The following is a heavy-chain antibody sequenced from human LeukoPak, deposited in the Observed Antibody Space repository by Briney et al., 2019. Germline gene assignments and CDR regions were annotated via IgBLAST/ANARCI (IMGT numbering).Heavy chain of an antibody. Sequence: GESLKISCKGSGYSFTSYWIGWVRQMPGKGLEWMGIIYPGDSDTRYSPSFQGQVTISADKSVGTAYLQWSSLKASDTAMYYCARLGVVTAKSSRYFDYWGQGTLVTVSS. CDR3: ARLGVVTAKSSRYFDY. CDR2: IYPGDSDT. J-gene: IGHJ4*02. CDR1: GYSFTSYW. V-gene: IGHV5-51*01. D-gene: IGHD2-21*02.